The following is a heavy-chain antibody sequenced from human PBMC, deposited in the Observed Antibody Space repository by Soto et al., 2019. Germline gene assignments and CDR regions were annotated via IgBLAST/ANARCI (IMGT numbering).Heavy chain of an antibody. CDR2: IANGDNHI. V-gene: IGHV3-21*01. CDR3: ARENGHCTDACNRGAFDI. CDR1: GFTFSEYS. J-gene: IGHJ3*02. Sequence: EVQVVESGGGLVKPGGSLRLSCAASGFTFSEYSFLWVRQAPGKGLEWLSFIANGDNHIFYSDSVKGGFTISRDNAKNSVYLQLSSLRADDSAVYYCARENGHCTDACNRGAFDIWGQGTMVTVSS. D-gene: IGHD2-2*01.